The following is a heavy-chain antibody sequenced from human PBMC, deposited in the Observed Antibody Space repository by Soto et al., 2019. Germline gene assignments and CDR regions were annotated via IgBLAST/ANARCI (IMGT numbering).Heavy chain of an antibody. D-gene: IGHD4-17*01. V-gene: IGHV1-69*12. CDR2: IIPIFRTA. J-gene: IGHJ4*02. Sequence: QVQLVQSGAEVKKPGSSVKVSCKASGGTFSSYAISWVRQAPGQGLEWMGGIIPIFRTANYAQKFQGRVTIXGDXSXNTAYMELSSLRSEDTAVYYCARHLYGCNANGNFDYWGQGTLVTVSS. CDR1: GGTFSSYA. CDR3: ARHLYGCNANGNFDY.